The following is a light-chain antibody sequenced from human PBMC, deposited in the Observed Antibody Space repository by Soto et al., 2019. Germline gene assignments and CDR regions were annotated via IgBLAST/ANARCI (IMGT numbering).Light chain of an antibody. CDR2: DVS. CDR1: QSINAW. J-gene: IGKJ5*01. CDR3: QHYDHLPIT. V-gene: IGKV1-5*01. Sequence: DIQMTQSPSTLSASVGDRVTITCGASQSINAWLAWYQQKPGKAPKLLIYDVSTLDSGVPSRFSGSASGTDFTFTISSLQPEDIATYYCQHYDHLPITFGQGTRLEIK.